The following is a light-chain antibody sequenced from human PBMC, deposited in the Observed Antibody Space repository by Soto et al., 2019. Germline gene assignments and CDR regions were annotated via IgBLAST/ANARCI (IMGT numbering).Light chain of an antibody. V-gene: IGLV2-14*01. J-gene: IGLJ1*01. CDR2: EVT. CDR1: SSDVGAYNY. Sequence: QSALTQPASVSGSPGQSITISCTGTSSDVGAYNYVSWYQHHPGKAPKLMIYEVTSRPSGVSNRFSGSKSGNTASLTISGLQAEDEADYYCNSYTTNSNRVFGTGTKLTVL. CDR3: NSYTTNSNRV.